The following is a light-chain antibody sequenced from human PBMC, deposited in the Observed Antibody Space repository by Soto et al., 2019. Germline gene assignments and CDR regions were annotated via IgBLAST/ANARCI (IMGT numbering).Light chain of an antibody. CDR1: QSINIW. Sequence: DIQMTQSPSTLSASVGDRVTITCRASQSINIWLAWYQQKPGKAPKLLIYDASSLQSGVPSRFRGSTSGTEFTLTISSLQPDDFATYYCQQYSSYPYTFGQGTKLEIK. CDR3: QQYSSYPYT. V-gene: IGKV1-5*01. CDR2: DAS. J-gene: IGKJ2*01.